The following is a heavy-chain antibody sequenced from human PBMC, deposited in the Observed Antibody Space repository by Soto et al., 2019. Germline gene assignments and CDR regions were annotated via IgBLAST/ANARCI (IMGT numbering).Heavy chain of an antibody. CDR3: ARHNSLWPNWYDP. CDR1: GYTFSSYG. CDR2: ISAHNGNT. Sequence: ASVKVSCKASGYTFSSYGINWVRQAPGQGLEWMGWISAHNGNTNYAQKLQGRVTMTTDTSTSTAYMELRSLRSDDTAVYYCARHNSLWPNWYDPWGQGTLVTVSS. J-gene: IGHJ5*02. V-gene: IGHV1-18*01. D-gene: IGHD1-1*01.